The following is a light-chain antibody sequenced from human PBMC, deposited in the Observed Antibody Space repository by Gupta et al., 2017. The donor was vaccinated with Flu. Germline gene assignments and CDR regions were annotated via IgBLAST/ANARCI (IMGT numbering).Light chain of an antibody. V-gene: IGLV1-47*01. CDR2: RNN. J-gene: IGLJ3*02. CDR1: SSNIGSNY. Sequence: QSVLTQPPSASCTPGQRVTIPCSGSSSNIGSNYVYWYQQLPGTAPKLLIYRNNQRPSGVPDRFSGSKSGTSASLAISGLRSEDEADYYCAAWDDSLSGNWVFGGGTKLTVL. CDR3: AAWDDSLSGNWV.